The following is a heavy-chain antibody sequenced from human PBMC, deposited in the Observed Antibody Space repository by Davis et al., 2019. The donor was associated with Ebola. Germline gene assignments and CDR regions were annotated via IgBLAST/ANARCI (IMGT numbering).Heavy chain of an antibody. CDR3: AREGRGIAAAGFDP. J-gene: IGHJ5*02. D-gene: IGHD6-13*01. Sequence: AASVTVSCKASGYTFTGYYMHWVRQAPGQGLEWMGRINPNSGGTNYAQKFQGRVTMTRDTSISTAYMELSRLRSDDTAVYYCAREGRGIAAAGFDPWGQGTLVTVSS. V-gene: IGHV1-2*06. CDR2: INPNSGGT. CDR1: GYTFTGYY.